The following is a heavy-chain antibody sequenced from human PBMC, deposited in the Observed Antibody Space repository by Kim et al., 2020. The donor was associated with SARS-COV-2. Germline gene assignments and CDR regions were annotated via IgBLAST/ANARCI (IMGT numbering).Heavy chain of an antibody. Sequence: PSLKSRVTISVDTSKNQFSLKLSSVTAADTAVYYCARSIYYYGMGRAFDIWGQGTMVTVSS. CDR3: ARSIYYYGMGRAFDI. J-gene: IGHJ3*02. D-gene: IGHD3-10*01. V-gene: IGHV4-39*01.